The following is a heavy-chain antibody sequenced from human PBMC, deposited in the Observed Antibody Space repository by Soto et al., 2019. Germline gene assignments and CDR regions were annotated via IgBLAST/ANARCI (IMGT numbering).Heavy chain of an antibody. CDR3: GTVRASWYIDY. D-gene: IGHD2-2*01. CDR2: IYYSWTT. J-gene: IGHJ4*02. Sequence: SETLSLTCTVSGGSISSGGYYWSWIRQHPGKGLEWIGYIYYSWTTYYNPSLKSRVSISADTCKNQFSLELKSVTVADTAVYYCGTVRASWYIDYWGQGTLVTVSS. V-gene: IGHV4-31*03. CDR1: GGSISSGGYY.